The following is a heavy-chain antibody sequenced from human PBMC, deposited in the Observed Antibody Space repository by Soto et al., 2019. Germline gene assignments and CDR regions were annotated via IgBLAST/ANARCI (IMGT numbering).Heavy chain of an antibody. CDR1: GGSISSNNW. CDR3: ARDSSGYSFIDN. CDR2: IYHSGSI. Sequence: SETLSLTCAVSGGSISSNNWWSWVRQPPGKGLEWIGEIYHSGSINYNPSLKSRVTISVDKSKNQFSLKLTSVTAADTAVYYCARDSSGYSFIDNWGQGILVTVSS. J-gene: IGHJ4*02. D-gene: IGHD5-12*01. V-gene: IGHV4-4*02.